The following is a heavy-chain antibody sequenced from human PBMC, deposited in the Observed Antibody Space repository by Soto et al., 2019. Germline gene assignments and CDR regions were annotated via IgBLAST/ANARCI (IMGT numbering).Heavy chain of an antibody. Sequence: SETLSLTCTVSGGSISSGGYYWSWIRQHPGKGLEWIGYIYYSGSTYYNPSLKSRVTISVDTSKNQFSLKLSSVTAADPAVYYCARDYRMTTVTKPSYYYGMDVWGQGTTVTVSS. D-gene: IGHD4-4*01. V-gene: IGHV4-31*03. CDR3: ARDYRMTTVTKPSYYYGMDV. J-gene: IGHJ6*02. CDR1: GGSISSGGYY. CDR2: IYYSGST.